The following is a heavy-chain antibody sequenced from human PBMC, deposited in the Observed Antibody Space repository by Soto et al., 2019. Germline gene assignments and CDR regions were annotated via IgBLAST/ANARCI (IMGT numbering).Heavy chain of an antibody. CDR3: ARDRSRGGSSPGDFDY. J-gene: IGHJ4*02. V-gene: IGHV3-21*01. Sequence: GGSLRLSCAASGFTFSSYSMNWVRQAPGKGLEWVSSISSSSSYIYYADSVKGRFTISRDNAKNSLYLQMNSLRAEDTAVYYCARDRSRGGSSPGDFDYWGQGTLVTVSS. CDR1: GFTFSSYS. D-gene: IGHD2-15*01. CDR2: ISSSSSYI.